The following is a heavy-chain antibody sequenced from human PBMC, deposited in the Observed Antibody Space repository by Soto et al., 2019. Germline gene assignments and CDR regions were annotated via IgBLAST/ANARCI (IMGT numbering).Heavy chain of an antibody. CDR1: GGSISSGGYY. CDR2: IYYSGST. J-gene: IGHJ6*02. D-gene: IGHD3-10*01. CDR3: ARGPYYYGSGSYYNSPYYYYGMDV. Sequence: QVQLQESGPGRVKPSQTLSLTCTVSGGSISSGGYYWSWIRQHPGKGLEWIGYIYYSGSTYYNPSLKSRVTISVDTSKNQFSLKLSSVTAADTAVYYCARGPYYYGSGSYYNSPYYYYGMDVWGQGTTVTVSS. V-gene: IGHV4-31*03.